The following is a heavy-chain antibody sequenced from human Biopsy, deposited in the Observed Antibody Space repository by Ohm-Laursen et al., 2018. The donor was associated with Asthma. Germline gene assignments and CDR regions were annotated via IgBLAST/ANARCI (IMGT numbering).Heavy chain of an antibody. CDR2: SHQGGSP. CDR3: ASGPEWYGLDV. CDR1: RGSLRVYV. V-gene: IGHV4-34*01. D-gene: IGHD3-3*01. Sequence: SETLSLTCGVYRGSLRVYVWSWIRQPPGKGLEWIGESHQGGSPTFNPSLKSRVTISRDPSKNQLSLKLRSVTAADTAVYYCASGPEWYGLDVWGQGATVTVSS. J-gene: IGHJ6*02.